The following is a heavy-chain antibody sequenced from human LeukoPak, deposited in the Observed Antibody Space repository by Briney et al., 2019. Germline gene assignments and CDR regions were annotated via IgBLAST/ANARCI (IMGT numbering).Heavy chain of an antibody. CDR2: ISAYNGNK. CDR1: GYTFTIYG. CDR3: ARDQDEYYYGSDN. V-gene: IGHV1-18*01. D-gene: IGHD3-10*01. J-gene: IGHJ4*02. Sequence: ASVKVSCKASGYTFTIYGISWVRQAPGQGLEWMGWISAYNGNKNYAQKLQGRVTMTTDTSTSTAYMELRSLRSDDAAVYYCARDQDEYYYGSDNWGQGTLVTVSS.